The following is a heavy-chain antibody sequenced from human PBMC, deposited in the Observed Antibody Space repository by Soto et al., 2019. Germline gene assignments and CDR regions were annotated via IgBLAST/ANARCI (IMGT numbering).Heavy chain of an antibody. CDR2: IYYSGST. CDR1: GGSISSSSYY. J-gene: IGHJ5*02. V-gene: IGHV4-39*01. CDR3: ARYVLHSYAPLYRFYS. D-gene: IGHD5-18*01. Sequence: SETLSLTCTVSGGSISSSSYYWGWIRQPPGKGLEWIGSIYYSGSTYYNPSLKSRVTISVDTSKNQFSLKLSSVTAADTAVYYCARYVLHSYAPLYRFYSWGQGTPVPVSA.